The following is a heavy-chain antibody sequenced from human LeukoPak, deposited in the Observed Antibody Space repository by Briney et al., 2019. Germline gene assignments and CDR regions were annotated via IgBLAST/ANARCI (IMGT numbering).Heavy chain of an antibody. V-gene: IGHV5-51*01. CDR3: ARHAGPWDYDSSGYRGYYFDY. Sequence: GESLKISCKGSGYSFTSYWIGWVRQMPGKGLEWMGIIYPGDSDTRYSPSFQGQVTISADKSISTAYLQWSSLKASDTAMYYCARHAGPWDYDSSGYRGYYFDYWGQGILVTVSS. CDR1: GYSFTSYW. D-gene: IGHD3-22*01. J-gene: IGHJ4*02. CDR2: IYPGDSDT.